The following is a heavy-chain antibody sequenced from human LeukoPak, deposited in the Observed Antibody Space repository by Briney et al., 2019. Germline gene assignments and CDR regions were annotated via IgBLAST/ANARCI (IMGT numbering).Heavy chain of an antibody. CDR3: AELGITMIGGV. J-gene: IGHJ6*04. CDR2: ISSSGSTI. V-gene: IGHV3-48*03. D-gene: IGHD3-10*02. Sequence: GGSLRLSCAASGFTFDDYGMSWVRQAPGKGLEWVSYISSSGSTIYYADSVKGRFTISRDNAKNSLYLQMNSLRAEDTAVYYCAELGITMIGGVWGKGTTVTISS. CDR1: GFTFDDYG.